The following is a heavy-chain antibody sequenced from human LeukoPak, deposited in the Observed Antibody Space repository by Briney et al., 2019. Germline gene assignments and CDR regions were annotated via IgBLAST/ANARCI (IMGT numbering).Heavy chain of an antibody. CDR3: ARDLLYYYGSGSDY. Sequence: PGGSLRLSCAASGFTFSSYSMNWVRPAPGKGLEWVSSISSSSSFIYYATSVKGRFTISRDNAKNSLYLQMNSLRAEDTAVYYCARDLLYYYGSGSDYWGQGTLVTVSS. V-gene: IGHV3-21*01. D-gene: IGHD3-10*01. CDR1: GFTFSSYS. CDR2: ISSSSSFI. J-gene: IGHJ4*02.